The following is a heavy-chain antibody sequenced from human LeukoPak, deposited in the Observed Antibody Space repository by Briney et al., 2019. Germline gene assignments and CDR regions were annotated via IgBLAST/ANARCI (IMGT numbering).Heavy chain of an antibody. Sequence: SQTLSLNCTVSGGSISSGGYYWSWIRQHPGKGLEWIGYIYYSGSTYYNPSLKSRVTISVDTSKNQFSLKLSSVTAADTAVYYCARAGVGTCLWFDPWGQGTLVTVSS. V-gene: IGHV4-31*03. CDR2: IYYSGST. D-gene: IGHD1-1*01. CDR3: ARAGVGTCLWFDP. J-gene: IGHJ5*02. CDR1: GGSISSGGYY.